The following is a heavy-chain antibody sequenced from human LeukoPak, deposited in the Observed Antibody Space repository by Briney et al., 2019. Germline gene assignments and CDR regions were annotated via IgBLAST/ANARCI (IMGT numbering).Heavy chain of an antibody. D-gene: IGHD3-22*01. V-gene: IGHV1-18*01. J-gene: IGHJ4*02. CDR1: GYTFTSCG. CDR3: ARAPTEVYYYASSGYPEFDY. CDR2: ISAYKGNT. Sequence: ASVKVPCKASGYTFTSCGISWVRHAPGQGLEGMGCISAYKGNTNYAKHLHGTVTMTTDTSTSTAYMELRRLRSDDTAVSYCARAPTEVYYYASSGYPEFDYWGQGTLVTVSS.